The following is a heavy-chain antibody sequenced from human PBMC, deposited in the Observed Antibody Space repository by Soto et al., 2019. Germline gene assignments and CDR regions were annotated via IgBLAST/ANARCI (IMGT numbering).Heavy chain of an antibody. Sequence: QVQLQQWGAGLLKPSETLSLTCAVYGGSFSGYYWSWIRQPPGKGLEWIGEINHSGSTNYNHSLKGRVTRSVDTSKNQFSLKLSSVTAADTAVYYCARVTGRYYYGMDVWGQGTTVTVSS. J-gene: IGHJ6*02. V-gene: IGHV4-34*01. CDR1: GGSFSGYY. CDR2: INHSGST. CDR3: ARVTGRYYYGMDV.